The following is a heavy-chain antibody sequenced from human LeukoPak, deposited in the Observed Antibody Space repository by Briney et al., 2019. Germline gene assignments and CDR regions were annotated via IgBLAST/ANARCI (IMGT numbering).Heavy chain of an antibody. J-gene: IGHJ5*02. D-gene: IGHD4-23*01. CDR3: ARGAFSTVVTPRLYDWFDP. V-gene: IGHV4-34*01. Sequence: SETLSPTCAVYGGSFSGYYWSWIRQPPGKGLEWIGEINHSGSTNYNPSLKSRVTISVDTSKNQFSLKLSSVTAADTAVYYCARGAFSTVVTPRLYDWFDPWGQGTLVTVSS. CDR2: INHSGST. CDR1: GGSFSGYY.